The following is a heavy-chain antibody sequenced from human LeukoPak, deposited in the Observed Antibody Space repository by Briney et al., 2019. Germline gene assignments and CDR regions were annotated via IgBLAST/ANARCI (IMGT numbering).Heavy chain of an antibody. Sequence: ASVKVSCKASGYTFTSYDINWVRKATGQGLEWMGWMNPNSGNTGYAQKFQGRVTMTRNTSISTAYMELSSLRSEDTAVYYCARGSKYYDFWSGYQLNLIYSPAGEYFQHWGQGTLVTVSS. CDR2: MNPNSGNT. D-gene: IGHD3-3*01. J-gene: IGHJ1*01. CDR3: ARGSKYYDFWSGYQLNLIYSPAGEYFQH. CDR1: GYTFTSYD. V-gene: IGHV1-8*01.